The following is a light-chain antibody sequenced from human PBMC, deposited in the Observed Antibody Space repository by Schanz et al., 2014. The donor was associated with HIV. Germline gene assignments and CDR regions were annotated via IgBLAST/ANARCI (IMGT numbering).Light chain of an antibody. CDR1: QDFRTY. J-gene: IGKJ2*01. Sequence: AIRITQSPSSLSASTGDRVTITCRASQDFRTYLAWYQQKPGQAPNLLIYSASTLHSGVPSRFSGSGSGTEFTLTINSLQPDDLGTYYCEQYNSRSPFTFGQGTRLEIK. CDR2: SAS. V-gene: IGKV1-8*01. CDR3: EQYNSRSPFT.